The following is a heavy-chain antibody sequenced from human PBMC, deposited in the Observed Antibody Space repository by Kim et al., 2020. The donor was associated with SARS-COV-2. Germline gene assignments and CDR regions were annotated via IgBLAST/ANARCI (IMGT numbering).Heavy chain of an antibody. CDR3: ARGGNYYYDSSGYYQDYYYGMDV. CDR1: GGSISSYY. Sequence: SETLSLTCTVSGGSISSYYWSWIRQPPGKGLEWIGYIYYSGSTNYNPSLKSRVTISVDTSKNQFSLKLSSVTAADTAVYYCARGGNYYYDSSGYYQDYYYGMDVWGQGTTVTVSS. D-gene: IGHD3-22*01. CDR2: IYYSGST. J-gene: IGHJ6*02. V-gene: IGHV4-59*01.